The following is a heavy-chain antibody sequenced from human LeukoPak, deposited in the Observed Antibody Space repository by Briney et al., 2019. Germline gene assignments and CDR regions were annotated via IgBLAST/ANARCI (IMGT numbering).Heavy chain of an antibody. V-gene: IGHV1-3*01. CDR1: GYTFTSYA. J-gene: IGHJ5*02. Sequence: GASVKVSCKASGYTFTSYAMHWVRQAPGQRLEWMGWINAGNGNTKYSQKFQGRVTMTEDTSTDTAYMELSSLRSEDTAVYYCATRVINWNYRNWFDPWGQGTLVTVSS. D-gene: IGHD1-7*01. CDR3: ATRVINWNYRNWFDP. CDR2: INAGNGNT.